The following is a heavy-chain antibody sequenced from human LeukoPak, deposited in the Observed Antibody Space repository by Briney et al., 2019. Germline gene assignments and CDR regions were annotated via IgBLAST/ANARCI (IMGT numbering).Heavy chain of an antibody. V-gene: IGHV1-46*01. J-gene: IGHJ4*02. CDR1: GYTFTGYY. CDR2: INPGGGST. CDR3: GRQTSMIVVDY. D-gene: IGHD3-22*01. Sequence: ASVKVSCKASGYTFTGYYMHWVRQAPGQGLEWMGIINPGGGSTTYAQKFQGRISMTRDTSTSTFYMELSSLRSGDTAVYYCGRQTSMIVVDYWGQGTLVTVSS.